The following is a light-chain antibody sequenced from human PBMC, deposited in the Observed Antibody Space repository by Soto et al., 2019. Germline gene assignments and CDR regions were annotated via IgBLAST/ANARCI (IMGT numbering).Light chain of an antibody. CDR3: QQYETFSGT. CDR2: GAS. J-gene: IGKJ1*01. CDR1: QSVSSSY. V-gene: IGKV3-20*01. Sequence: EIVLTQSPGTLSLSPGERATLSCRASQSVSSSYLAWYQQNPGQAPRLLIYGASSRATGIPDRFSGSGSGTDFTLTISRLEPEDFATYYCQQYETFSGTFGPGTKVEI.